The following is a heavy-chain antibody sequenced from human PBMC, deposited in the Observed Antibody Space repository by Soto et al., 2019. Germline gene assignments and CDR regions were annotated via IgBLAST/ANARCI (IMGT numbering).Heavy chain of an antibody. V-gene: IGHV4-34*01. J-gene: IGHJ4*02. Sequence: SETLSLTCAVYGETFSGFYWSWIRQPPGKGLEWIGEINHSGNTNYNPSLKSRVTISADTSKNQFSLKLRSVTAADTAVYYCAREDCSGGSCSNFDHWSQGTPVTVSS. CDR1: GETFSGFY. D-gene: IGHD2-15*01. CDR2: INHSGNT. CDR3: AREDCSGGSCSNFDH.